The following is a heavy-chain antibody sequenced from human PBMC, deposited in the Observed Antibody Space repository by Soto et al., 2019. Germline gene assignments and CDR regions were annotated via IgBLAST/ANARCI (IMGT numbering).Heavy chain of an antibody. D-gene: IGHD4-4*01. Sequence: EVQVVESGGGLVQPGGSLRLSCAASGFTFSRYWMHWVRQVPGKGLVWVSRINIEATSATYADSVKGRFTISRDNARNTLFLQLHSLRAADSAVYCRAAGIVPRISVTTLNPWGQGARVIVSS. CDR2: INIEATSA. CDR3: AAGIVPRISVTTLNP. V-gene: IGHV3-74*01. J-gene: IGHJ5*02. CDR1: GFTFSRYW.